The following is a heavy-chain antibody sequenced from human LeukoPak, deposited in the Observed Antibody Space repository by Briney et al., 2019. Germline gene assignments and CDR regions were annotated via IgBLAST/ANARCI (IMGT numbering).Heavy chain of an antibody. CDR2: INWNGGSP. CDR3: AREDSSGLDY. D-gene: IGHD6-19*01. J-gene: IGHJ4*02. CDR1: GFTFDDYG. Sequence: GGSVRLSCVASGFTFDDYGMTWVRQAPGQGLEWVSFINWNGGSPGYADSVRGRFTISRDNAKNSLYLQMNSLRAEDTAIYYCAREDSSGLDYWGQGTLVTVSS. V-gene: IGHV3-20*04.